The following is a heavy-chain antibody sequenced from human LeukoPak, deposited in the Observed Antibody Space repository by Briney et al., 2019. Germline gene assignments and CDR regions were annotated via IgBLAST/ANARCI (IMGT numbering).Heavy chain of an antibody. CDR2: ISSSGNTV. Sequence: PACSLILSSPASRFTVTSYEMNLVLQAPGRRLKWFPYISSSGNTVHYAGSVKGRFTISRDNAKNSLYLQMNRLRAEDTAVYYCTKETPQMDVWGKGTTVIVYS. CDR3: TKETPQMDV. CDR1: RFTVTSYE. D-gene: IGHD2-15*01. V-gene: IGHV3-48*03. J-gene: IGHJ6*04.